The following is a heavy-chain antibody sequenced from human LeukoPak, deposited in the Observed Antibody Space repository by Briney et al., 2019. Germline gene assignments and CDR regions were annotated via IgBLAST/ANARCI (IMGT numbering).Heavy chain of an antibody. CDR3: AKDPSFRPGYFDY. Sequence: GGSLRLSCAASGFTFSSYGMHWVRQAPDKGLEWVAFIRYDGSNKYYADSVKGRFTISRDNSKNTLYLQMNSLRAEDTAVYYCAKDPSFRPGYFDYWGQGTLVTVSS. CDR1: GFTFSSYG. J-gene: IGHJ4*02. D-gene: IGHD3-10*01. V-gene: IGHV3-30*02. CDR2: IRYDGSNK.